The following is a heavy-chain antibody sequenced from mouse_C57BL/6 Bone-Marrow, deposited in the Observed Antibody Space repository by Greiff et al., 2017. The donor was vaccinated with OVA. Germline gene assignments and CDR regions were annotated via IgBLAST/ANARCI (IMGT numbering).Heavy chain of an antibody. Sequence: QVQLKESGPGLVAPSQSLSITCTVSGFSLTSYGVDWVRQSPGKGLEWLGVIWGVGSTNYNSALKSRLSISKDNSKSQVFLQMNSLQTDDTAMYYCARTKEDYAMDYWGQGASVTVSS. CDR3: ARTKEDYAMDY. V-gene: IGHV2-6*01. CDR1: GFSLTSYG. J-gene: IGHJ4*01. CDR2: IWGVGST. D-gene: IGHD1-3*01.